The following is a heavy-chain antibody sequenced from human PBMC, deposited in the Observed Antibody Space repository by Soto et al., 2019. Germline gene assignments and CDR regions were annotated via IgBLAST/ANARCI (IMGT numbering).Heavy chain of an antibody. CDR3: VRARVEY. V-gene: IGHV3-7*04. J-gene: IGHJ4*02. CDR1: GFTFKNYW. CDR2: INEDGTEQ. Sequence: DVQVVESGGGLVQPGGSLRLSCAVSGFTFKNYWMTWVRQAPGKGLEWVATINEDGTEQYYGDSLRGRFTISRDNAENLLYLQLNSLRAEDTAVYYCVRARVEYWGPGTVVTVSS.